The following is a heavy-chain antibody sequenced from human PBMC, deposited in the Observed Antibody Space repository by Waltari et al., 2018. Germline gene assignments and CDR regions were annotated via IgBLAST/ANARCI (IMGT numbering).Heavy chain of an antibody. Sequence: QVQLVQSGSELKKPGASVKVSCKASGYTFTSYAMNWVRQAPGQGLERMGWINTNTGNPTYAQGFTGRFVFSWDTSVSTAYLRISSLKAEDTAVYDCASREGSGWYNYYYGMDVWGQGTTVTVSS. CDR3: ASREGSGWYNYYYGMDV. D-gene: IGHD6-19*01. J-gene: IGHJ6*02. V-gene: IGHV7-4-1*02. CDR1: GYTFTSYA. CDR2: INTNTGNP.